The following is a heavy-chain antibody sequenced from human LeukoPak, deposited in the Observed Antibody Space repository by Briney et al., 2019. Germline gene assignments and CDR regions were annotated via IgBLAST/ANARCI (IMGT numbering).Heavy chain of an antibody. D-gene: IGHD2-2*01. CDR2: IYYSGST. Sequence: SETLSLTCTVSGGSISSYYWSWIRQPPGKGLEWIGYIYYSGSTNYNPSLKSRVTISVDTSKNQFSLKLSSVTAADTAVYYCARNGVVVVPAATQKTYYFDYWGQGTLVTVSS. CDR1: GGSISSYY. CDR3: ARNGVVVVPAATQKTYYFDY. J-gene: IGHJ4*02. V-gene: IGHV4-59*12.